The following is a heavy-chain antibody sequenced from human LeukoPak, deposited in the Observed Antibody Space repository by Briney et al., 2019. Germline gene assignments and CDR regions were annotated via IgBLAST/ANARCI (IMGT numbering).Heavy chain of an antibody. CDR1: GFTFSSYS. CDR3: ARDITYYYYMDV. CDR2: ISSSSSYI. J-gene: IGHJ6*03. V-gene: IGHV3-21*01. D-gene: IGHD1-14*01. Sequence: PGGSLRLSCAASGFTFSSYSMNWVRQAPGKGLEWVSSISSSSSYIYYADSVKGRFTIPRDNAKNSLYLQMNSLRVEDTAVYYCARDITYYYYMDVWGKGTTVTVS.